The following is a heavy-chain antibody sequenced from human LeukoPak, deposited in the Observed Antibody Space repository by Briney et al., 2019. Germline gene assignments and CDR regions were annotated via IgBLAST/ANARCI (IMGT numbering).Heavy chain of an antibody. CDR1: GFTFSSYS. J-gene: IGHJ4*02. CDR3: ARDLGGSYHHY. CDR2: ISSSSSTI. V-gene: IGHV3-48*04. Sequence: GGSLRLSCAASGFTFSSYSMNWVRQAPGKGLEWVSYISSSSSTIYYADSVKGRFTISRDNAKNSRYLQMNSLRAEDTAVYYCARDLGGSYHHYWGQGTLVTVSS. D-gene: IGHD1-26*01.